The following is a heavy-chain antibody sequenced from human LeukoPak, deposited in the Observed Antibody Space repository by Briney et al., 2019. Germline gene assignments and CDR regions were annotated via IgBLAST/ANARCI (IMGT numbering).Heavy chain of an antibody. CDR1: GFTLSSKY. D-gene: IGHD3-10*01. CDR3: ARGLFASGSYYNFFDY. J-gene: IGHJ4*02. Sequence: QPGGSLRLSCAASGFTLSSKYMSWVRQAPGKGLEWVSVIFNGGSTYYADSVKGRFTISTDNSENMLYLQMNSLRAEDTAVYYCARGLFASGSYYNFFDYWAQGTLVTVSS. CDR2: IFNGGST. V-gene: IGHV3-66*01.